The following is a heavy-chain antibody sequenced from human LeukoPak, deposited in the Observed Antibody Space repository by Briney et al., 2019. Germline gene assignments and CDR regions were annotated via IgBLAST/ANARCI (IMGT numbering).Heavy chain of an antibody. CDR2: IRYDGSNK. J-gene: IGHJ6*03. V-gene: IGHV3-30*02. D-gene: IGHD5-12*01. CDR1: GFTFSSYG. Sequence: GGSLRLSCAASGFTFSSYGMHWVRQAPGKGLEWVAFIRYDGSNKYYADSVKGRFTISRDNSKNTLYLQMNSLRAEDMALYYCAKGYSGYENYYYMDVWGKGTTVTVSS. CDR3: AKGYSGYENYYYMDV.